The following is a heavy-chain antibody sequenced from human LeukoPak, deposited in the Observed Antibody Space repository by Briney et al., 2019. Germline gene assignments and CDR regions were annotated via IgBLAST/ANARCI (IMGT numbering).Heavy chain of an antibody. CDR3: ARLMKLLWFGELFDY. V-gene: IGHV2-26*01. D-gene: IGHD3-10*01. Sequence: SGPGLVNPTEPLTLTCTVSGSSLSNPRVSVSWIRQPPGKVLEWLANIFSSDEKSYRTSLTSRLAISKDTSKSQVVLTMTNMDPVDTATYYCARLMKLLWFGELFDYWGQGTLVTVSS. CDR1: GSSLSNPRVS. CDR2: IFSSDEK. J-gene: IGHJ4*02.